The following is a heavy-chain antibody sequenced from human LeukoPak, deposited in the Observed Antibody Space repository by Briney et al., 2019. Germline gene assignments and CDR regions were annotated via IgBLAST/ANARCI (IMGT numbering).Heavy chain of an antibody. D-gene: IGHD3-10*01. V-gene: IGHV3-21*01. CDR1: GFTFNVDN. CDR3: ARDQRFGHFDY. CDR2: ISSSSIYI. J-gene: IGHJ4*02. Sequence: GGSLRLSCAASGFTFNVDNMSWVRQAPGKGLEWVSSISSSSIYIYYADSVKGRFTLSRDNANNSLYLQMNSLRAEDTAVYYCARDQRFGHFDYWGQGTLITVSS.